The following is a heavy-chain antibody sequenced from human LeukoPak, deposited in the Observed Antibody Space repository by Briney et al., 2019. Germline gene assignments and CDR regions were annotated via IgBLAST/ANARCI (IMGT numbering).Heavy chain of an antibody. D-gene: IGHD3-10*01. Sequence: PGGSLRLSCAASGFTFSASWMTWVRQAPGKGLDWVANIKEDGTTKNYVDSVRGRFTISRDNAEKSLYLQMTSLRAEDTAVYYCARGAGSNALDIWGQGTMVTVSS. CDR2: IKEDGTTK. V-gene: IGHV3-7*01. J-gene: IGHJ3*02. CDR3: ARGAGSNALDI. CDR1: GFTFSASW.